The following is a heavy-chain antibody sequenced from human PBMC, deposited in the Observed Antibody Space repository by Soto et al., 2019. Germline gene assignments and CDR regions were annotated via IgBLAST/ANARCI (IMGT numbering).Heavy chain of an antibody. D-gene: IGHD3-3*02. CDR3: TRYIYGQGFQS. CDR1: GDIFTNFD. Sequence: QVQLVQPGAEVRKPGASVKVSCKASGDIFTNFDFNWVRQATGQGLEWIGWMRANSGDTGHDQKFQGRVRMTRDTSMSTAYMALSRLRAEDPAVYYCTRYIYGQGFQSWGQGTLLFFPS. CDR2: MRANSGDT. J-gene: IGHJ5*02. V-gene: IGHV1-8*01.